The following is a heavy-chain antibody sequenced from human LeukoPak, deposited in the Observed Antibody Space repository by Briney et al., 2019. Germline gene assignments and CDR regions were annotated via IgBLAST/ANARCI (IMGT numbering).Heavy chain of an antibody. CDR3: TTLGYHLDS. CDR2: ISGSDTTT. V-gene: IGHV3-48*03. Sequence: QAGGSLRLSCLASGFALSAYEMNWVRQAPGRGLEWVSYISGSDTTTYYADSVRGRFTIFRDNAKNSLYLQMNSLRAEDTALYYCTTLGYHLDSWGQGTLVTVSS. D-gene: IGHD3-22*01. J-gene: IGHJ4*02. CDR1: GFALSAYE.